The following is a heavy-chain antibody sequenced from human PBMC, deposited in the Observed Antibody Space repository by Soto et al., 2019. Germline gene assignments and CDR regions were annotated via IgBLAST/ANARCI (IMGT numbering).Heavy chain of an antibody. V-gene: IGHV3-23*01. CDR1: GFTFSSYA. CDR3: AKTPYINPADLSGGAFDY. D-gene: IGHD1-26*01. CDR2: ISGSGGST. J-gene: IGHJ4*02. Sequence: EVQLLESGGGLVQHGGSLRLSCAASGFTFSSYAMSWVRQAPGKGLEWVSAISGSGGSTYYADSVKGRFTISRDNSKNTLYLQMNSLRAEDTAVYYCAKTPYINPADLSGGAFDYWGQGTLVTVSS.